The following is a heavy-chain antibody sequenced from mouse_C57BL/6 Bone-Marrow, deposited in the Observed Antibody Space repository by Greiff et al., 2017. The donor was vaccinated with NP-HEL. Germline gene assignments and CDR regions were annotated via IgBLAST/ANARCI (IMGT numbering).Heavy chain of an antibody. CDR3: ARGGSMDY. CDR1: GYTFTSYG. Sequence: QVQLQQSGAELARPGASVKLSCKASGYTFTSYGISWVKQRTGQGLEWIGEIYPRSGNTYYNEKFKGKATLTADKSSSKAYMELRSLTSEDSAVYFCARGGSMDYWGQGTSVTVSS. J-gene: IGHJ4*01. CDR2: IYPRSGNT. V-gene: IGHV1-81*01.